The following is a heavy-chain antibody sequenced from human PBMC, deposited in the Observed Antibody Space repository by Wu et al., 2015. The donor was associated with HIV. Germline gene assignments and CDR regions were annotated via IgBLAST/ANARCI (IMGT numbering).Heavy chain of an antibody. V-gene: IGHV1-8*03. CDR2: MNPNSGNT. D-gene: IGHD3-3*01. Sequence: QVQLVQSGAEVKKPGASVKVSCKASGYTFTSYDINWVRQATGQGLEWMGWMNPNSGNTGYAQKFQGRVTITRNTSISTAYMELSSLRSEDTAVYYCARGRLGDFWSGYYTAEYFQHWGQGTLVTVSS. CDR1: GYTFTSYD. J-gene: IGHJ1*01. CDR3: ARGRLGDFWSGYYTAEYFQH.